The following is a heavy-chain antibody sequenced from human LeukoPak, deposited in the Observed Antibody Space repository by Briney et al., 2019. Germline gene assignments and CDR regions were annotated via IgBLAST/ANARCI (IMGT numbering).Heavy chain of an antibody. CDR1: GGSVSSGSYY. CDR2: ICYSGST. D-gene: IGHD3-22*01. CDR3: ARGTYYYDSSGYYFDY. V-gene: IGHV4-61*01. J-gene: IGHJ4*02. Sequence: SETLSLTCTVSGGSVSSGSYYWSWIRQPPGKGLEWIGYICYSGSTNYNPSLKSRVTISVDTSKNQFSLKLSSVTAADTAVYYCARGTYYYDSSGYYFDYWGQGTLVTISS.